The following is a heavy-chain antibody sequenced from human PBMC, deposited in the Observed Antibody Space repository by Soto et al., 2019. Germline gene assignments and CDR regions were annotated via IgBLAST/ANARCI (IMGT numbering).Heavy chain of an antibody. CDR1: GGTFSSYA. D-gene: IGHD5-12*01. Sequence: SVKVSCKASGGTFSSYAISWVRQAPGQGLEWMGGIIPIFGTANCAQKFQGRVTITADKSTSTAYMELSSLRSEDTAVYYCARTTVEMATIGAFDYWGQGTLVTVSS. V-gene: IGHV1-69*06. CDR3: ARTTVEMATIGAFDY. J-gene: IGHJ4*02. CDR2: IIPIFGTA.